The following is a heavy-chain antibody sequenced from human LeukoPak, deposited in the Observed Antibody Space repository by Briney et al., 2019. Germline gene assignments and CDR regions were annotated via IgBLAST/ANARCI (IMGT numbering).Heavy chain of an antibody. J-gene: IGHJ5*02. CDR3: ARSLPRITMVRGAP. CDR1: GCTFGDYY. CDR2: ISSSGSTI. V-gene: IGHV3-11*01. D-gene: IGHD3-10*01. Sequence: YLREPCSAYGCTFGDYYMSWIRQDPGKGLEWVSYISSSGSTIYYADSVKGRFTISRDNAKNSLYLQMNSLRAEDTAVYYCARSLPRITMVRGAPWGQGTLVTVSS.